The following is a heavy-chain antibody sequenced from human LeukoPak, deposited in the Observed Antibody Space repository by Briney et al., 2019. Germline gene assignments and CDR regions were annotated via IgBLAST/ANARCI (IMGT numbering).Heavy chain of an antibody. CDR1: GFTFSSYA. CDR2: ISGSGGST. Sequence: GGSLRLSCAASGFTFSSYAMSWVRQAPGKGLEWDSAISGSGGSTYYADSVKGRFTISRGNSKNTLYLQMNSLRVEDTAVYYCAKGVWFGETFDYWGQGTLVTVSS. D-gene: IGHD3-10*01. CDR3: AKGVWFGETFDY. V-gene: IGHV3-23*01. J-gene: IGHJ4*02.